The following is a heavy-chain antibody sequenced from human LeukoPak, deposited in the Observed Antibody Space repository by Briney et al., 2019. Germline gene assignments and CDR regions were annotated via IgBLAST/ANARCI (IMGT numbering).Heavy chain of an antibody. J-gene: IGHJ4*02. Sequence: GGSLRLSCAASGFTFSNYDMHWVRQAPGKGLEWVSAISSSSSYIYYADSIRGRFTISRDNAENSLYLQMNSLRAVDTAVYFCARGEEKATITALDSWGQGTLVTVSS. V-gene: IGHV3-21*01. CDR3: ARGEEKATITALDS. D-gene: IGHD5-24*01. CDR2: ISSSSSYI. CDR1: GFTFSNYD.